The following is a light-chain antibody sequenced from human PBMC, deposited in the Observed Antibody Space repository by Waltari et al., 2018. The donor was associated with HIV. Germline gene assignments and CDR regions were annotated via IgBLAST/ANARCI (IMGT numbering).Light chain of an antibody. CDR2: GVS. CDR1: GSDIGLDDL. CDR3: SAYTMSGSLV. V-gene: IGLV2-14*01. J-gene: IGLJ2*01. Sequence: QSALTQPASLSGSPGQSITITCSGTGSDIGLDDLVSWYRQEPGKAPRPLIYGVSNRPAESSRCFSGSKARTTASLTIAARQADDEGDYYCSAYTMSGSLVFGGGTKLTVL.